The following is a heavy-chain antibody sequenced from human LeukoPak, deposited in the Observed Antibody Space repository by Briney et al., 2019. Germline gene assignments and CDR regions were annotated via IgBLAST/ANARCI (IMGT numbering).Heavy chain of an antibody. Sequence: GGSLRLSCAASGFTVSSNYTSWVRQAPGKGLEWVAYISSSGSAIHYADSVKGRFTISRDNAKNSVYLQMNGLRAEDTAVYYCAREAPDPFDYWGQGTLVTVSS. V-gene: IGHV3-11*04. CDR3: AREAPDPFDY. J-gene: IGHJ4*02. CDR2: ISSSGSAI. CDR1: GFTVSSNY.